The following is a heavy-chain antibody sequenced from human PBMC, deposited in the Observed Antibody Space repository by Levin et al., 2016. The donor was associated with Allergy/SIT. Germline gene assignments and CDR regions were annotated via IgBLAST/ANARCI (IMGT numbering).Heavy chain of an antibody. Sequence: SETLSLTCTVSGGSISSGGYYWSWIRQHPGKGLEWIGYIYYSGSTYYNPSLKSRVTISVDTSKNQFSLKLSSVTAADTAVYYCARDCRETGYGDQPLDAFDIWGQGTMVTVSS. D-gene: IGHD4-17*01. CDR3: ARDCRETGYGDQPLDAFDI. CDR1: GGSISSGGYY. J-gene: IGHJ3*02. V-gene: IGHV4-31*03. CDR2: IYYSGST.